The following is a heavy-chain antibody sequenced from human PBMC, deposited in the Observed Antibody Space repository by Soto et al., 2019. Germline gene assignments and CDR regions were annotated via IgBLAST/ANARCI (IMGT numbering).Heavy chain of an antibody. CDR2: IDNDGSAT. J-gene: IGHJ4*02. Sequence: PGGSLRLSCVASGFTFNIYWMHWVRQAPGKGLEWVSRIDNDGSATTYADSVKGLFTISRDNAKNTLFLQMNTLRVDDTAVYYCARDNWNSYWGQGTLVTVS. CDR3: ARDNWNSY. CDR1: GFTFNIYW. V-gene: IGHV3-74*01. D-gene: IGHD1-1*01.